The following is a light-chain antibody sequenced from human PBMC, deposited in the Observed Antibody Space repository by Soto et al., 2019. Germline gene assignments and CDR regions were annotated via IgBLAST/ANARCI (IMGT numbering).Light chain of an antibody. Sequence: DIQMTQSPSSLSASVGDRVTITCRASQGISNYLAWYQQQPGKVPKLLIYVASTLQSGVPSRFSGSGSGTDFTLPISSLQPEDVATYYCQKYNSAPWTFGQGTKVEIK. CDR2: VAS. J-gene: IGKJ1*01. V-gene: IGKV1-27*01. CDR3: QKYNSAPWT. CDR1: QGISNY.